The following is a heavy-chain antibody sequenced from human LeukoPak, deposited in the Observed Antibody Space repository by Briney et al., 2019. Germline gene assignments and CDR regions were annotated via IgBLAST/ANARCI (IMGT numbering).Heavy chain of an antibody. CDR2: ISAYNGNT. Sequence: ASVKVSCKASGYTFTSYGISWVRQAPGQGLEWMGWISAYNGNTNYAQKLQGRVTMTTDTSTGTAYMELRSLRSDDTAVYYCARVPRGIAAALPDYWGQGTLVTVSS. CDR3: ARVPRGIAAALPDY. V-gene: IGHV1-18*01. D-gene: IGHD6-13*01. J-gene: IGHJ4*02. CDR1: GYTFTSYG.